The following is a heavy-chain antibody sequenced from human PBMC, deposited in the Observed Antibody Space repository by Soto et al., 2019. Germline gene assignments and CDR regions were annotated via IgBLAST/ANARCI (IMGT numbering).Heavy chain of an antibody. CDR3: ARDHLRGAFDI. Sequence: SVKVSCKASGGTFISYAIIWVRQAPGQGLEWMGGIIPIFGTANYAQKFQGRVTITADESTSTAYMELSSLRSEDTAVYYCARDHLRGAFDIWGQGTMVTVSS. CDR2: IIPIFGTA. CDR1: GGTFISYA. D-gene: IGHD3-10*01. V-gene: IGHV1-69*01. J-gene: IGHJ3*02.